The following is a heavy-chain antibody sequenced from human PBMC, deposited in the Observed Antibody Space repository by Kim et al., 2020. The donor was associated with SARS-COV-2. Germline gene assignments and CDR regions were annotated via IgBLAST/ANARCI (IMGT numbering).Heavy chain of an antibody. CDR3: AKRGRGYYGSGSRNNWFDP. V-gene: IGHV3-23*01. CDR1: GFTFSSYA. Sequence: GGSLRLSCAASGFTFSSYAMSWVRQAPGKGLEWVSAISGSGGSTYYADSVKGRFTISRDNSKNTLYLQMNSLRAEDTAVYYCAKRGRGYYGSGSRNNWFDPWGQGTLVTVSS. D-gene: IGHD3-10*01. J-gene: IGHJ5*02. CDR2: ISGSGGST.